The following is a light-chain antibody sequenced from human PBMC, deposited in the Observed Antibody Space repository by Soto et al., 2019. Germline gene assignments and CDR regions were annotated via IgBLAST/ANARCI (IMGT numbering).Light chain of an antibody. J-gene: IGLJ2*01. CDR1: SGHSNYA. CDR2: LNSDGSH. Sequence: LGASVKLTCTLSSGHSNYAIAWHQQQSEKGPRYLMKLNSDGSHSKGDGIPDRFSGSSSGAERYLTISSLQSEDEADYYCQTWGSGIVVFGGGTKLTVL. CDR3: QTWGSGIVV. V-gene: IGLV4-69*01.